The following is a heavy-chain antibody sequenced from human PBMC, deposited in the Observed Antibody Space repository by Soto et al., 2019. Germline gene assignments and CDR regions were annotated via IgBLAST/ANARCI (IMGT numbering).Heavy chain of an antibody. CDR1: GVTVSTNY. D-gene: IGHD2-15*01. J-gene: IGHJ5*02. CDR2: INTGNSS. CDR3: VSVGAAPAT. V-gene: IGHV3-53*01. Sequence: GGARRLSCAASGVTVSTNYMGWVRQAPGKGLEWVSLINTGNSSFYADSVKGRFTISRDSSKNTLYLQMNSLRVEDTVVYYCVSVGAAPATWGQGALVTVSS.